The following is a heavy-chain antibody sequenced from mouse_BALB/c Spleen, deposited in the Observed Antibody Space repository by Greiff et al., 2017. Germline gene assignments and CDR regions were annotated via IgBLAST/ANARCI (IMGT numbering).Heavy chain of an antibody. V-gene: IGHV1-87*01. CDR2: IYPRDGDT. J-gene: IGHJ4*01. CDR3: ARSYGNYGAMDY. Sequence: QVQLKQSGAELARPGASVKLSCKASGYTFTSYWMQWVKQRPGQGLEWIGAIYPRDGDTRYTQKFKGKATLTADKSSSTAYMQLSSLASEDSAVYYCARSYGNYGAMDYWGQGTSVTVSS. D-gene: IGHD2-1*01. CDR1: GYTFTSYW.